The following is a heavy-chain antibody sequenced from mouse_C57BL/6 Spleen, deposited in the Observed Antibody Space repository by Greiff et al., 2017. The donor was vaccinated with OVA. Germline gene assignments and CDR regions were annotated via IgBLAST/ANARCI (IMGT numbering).Heavy chain of an antibody. CDR3: ARERGYYGNPSYFDY. CDR1: GYAFSSSW. CDR2: IYPGDGDT. D-gene: IGHD2-1*01. V-gene: IGHV1-82*01. J-gene: IGHJ2*01. Sequence: QVQLQQSGPELVKPGASVKISCKASGYAFSSSWMNWVKQRPGKGLEWIGRIYPGDGDTNYNGKFKGKATLTADKSSSTAYMQLSSLTSEDSAVYFCARERGYYGNPSYFDYWGQGTTLTVSS.